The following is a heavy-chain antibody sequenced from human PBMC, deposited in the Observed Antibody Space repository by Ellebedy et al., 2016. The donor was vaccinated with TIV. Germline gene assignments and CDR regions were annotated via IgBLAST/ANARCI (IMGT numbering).Heavy chain of an antibody. CDR3: ARDYYGSGSYSSD. J-gene: IGHJ4*02. CDR1: GFTFSDYY. D-gene: IGHD3-10*01. V-gene: IGHV3-11*01. CDR2: ISSSGSTI. Sequence: GESLKISCAASGFTFSDYYMSWIRQAPGKGLEWVSYISSSGSTIYYADSVKGRFTISRDNAKNSLYLQMNSLRAEDTAVYYCARDYYGSGSYSSDWGQGTLVTVSS.